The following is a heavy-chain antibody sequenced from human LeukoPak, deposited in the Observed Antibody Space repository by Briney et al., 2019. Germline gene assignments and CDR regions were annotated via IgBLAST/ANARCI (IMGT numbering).Heavy chain of an antibody. V-gene: IGHV3-30-3*01. CDR1: GFTFSSYA. Sequence: PGGSLRLSCAASGFTFSSYAMHWVRQAPGKGLEWVAVIPYDGSDNYYADSVKGRFTISRDNSNNTLYLQMNSLRAEDTAVYYCARRGPVWGDAFDIWGQGTMVTVSS. J-gene: IGHJ3*02. D-gene: IGHD3-16*01. CDR3: ARRGPVWGDAFDI. CDR2: IPYDGSDN.